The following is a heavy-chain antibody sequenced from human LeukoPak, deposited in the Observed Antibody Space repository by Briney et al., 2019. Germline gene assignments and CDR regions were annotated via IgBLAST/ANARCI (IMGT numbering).Heavy chain of an antibody. CDR1: GFTFSSYS. V-gene: IGHV3-21*01. CDR2: ISSSSSYI. CDR3: ARLRDNWNDPYYYYGMDV. D-gene: IGHD1-20*01. Sequence: GGPLRLSCAASGFTFSSYSMNWVRQAPGKGLEWVSSISSSSSYIYYADSVKGRFTISRDNAKNSLYLQMNSLRAEDTAVYYCARLRDNWNDPYYYYGMDVWGKGTTVTVSS. J-gene: IGHJ6*04.